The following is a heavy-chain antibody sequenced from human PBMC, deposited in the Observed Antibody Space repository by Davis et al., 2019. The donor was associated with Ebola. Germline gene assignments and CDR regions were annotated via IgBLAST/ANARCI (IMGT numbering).Heavy chain of an antibody. CDR1: GFTFSSYS. CDR3: AIPDCSGANCYSVYIKN. V-gene: IGHV3-7*01. Sequence: GGSLRLSCAASGFTFSSYSMNWVRQAPGKGLEWVANIKQDGSEKYYGDSVKGRFTISRDNSNNLLYLQMNSLRAEDTAVYYCAIPDCSGANCYSVYIKNWGQGTLVTVSS. D-gene: IGHD2-15*01. CDR2: IKQDGSEK. J-gene: IGHJ4*02.